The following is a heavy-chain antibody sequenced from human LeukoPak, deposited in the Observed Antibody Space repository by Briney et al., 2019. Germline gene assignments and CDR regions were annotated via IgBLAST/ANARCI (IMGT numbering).Heavy chain of an antibody. D-gene: IGHD5-18*01. V-gene: IGHV4-4*02. CDR3: ARIQLWFHWFDP. CDR2: IYHSGST. Sequence: PSGTLSLTCAVSGGSISSSNWWSWVRQPPGKGLEWIGEIYHSGSTNYNPSLKSRVTISVDTSKNQFSLKLNSVTTADTAVYYCARIQLWFHWFDPWGQGTLVTVSS. CDR1: GGSISSSNW. J-gene: IGHJ5*02.